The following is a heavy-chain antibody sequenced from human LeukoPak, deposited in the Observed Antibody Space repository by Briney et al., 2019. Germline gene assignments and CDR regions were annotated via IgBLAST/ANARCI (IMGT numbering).Heavy chain of an antibody. CDR3: AKGHRVGVYYDSSGPFDY. V-gene: IGHV3-74*01. CDR1: GFTFSSYW. J-gene: IGHJ4*02. Sequence: GGSLRLSCEASGFTFSSYWMHWVRQTPGKGLMWVARIKSDGSTIYADSVKGRFTISRVNSKNTLYLQMNSLRAEDTAVYYCAKGHRVGVYYDSSGPFDYWGQGTLVTVSS. CDR2: IKSDGST. D-gene: IGHD3-22*01.